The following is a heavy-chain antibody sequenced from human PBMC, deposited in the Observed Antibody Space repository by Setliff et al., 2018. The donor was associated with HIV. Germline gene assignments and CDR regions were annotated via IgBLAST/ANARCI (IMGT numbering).Heavy chain of an antibody. CDR2: IYTSGST. D-gene: IGHD2-21*01. V-gene: IGHV4-4*07. J-gene: IGHJ2*01. Sequence: SETLSLTCTVSGGSISSYYWSWIRQPAGKGLEWIGRIYTSGSTNYNPSLKSRVTMSVDTSKNQFSLRLSSVTAADSAVYYCARRRETIVVVIGIPNWYFDLWGRGTLVTVSS. CDR3: ARRRETIVVVIGIPNWYFDL. CDR1: GGSISSYY.